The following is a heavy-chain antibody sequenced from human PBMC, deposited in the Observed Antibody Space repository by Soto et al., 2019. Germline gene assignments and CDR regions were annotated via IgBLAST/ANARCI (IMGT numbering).Heavy chain of an antibody. V-gene: IGHV3-30-3*01. CDR2: ISYDGSNK. J-gene: IGHJ6*02. Sequence: GGSLRLSWAASGFTFSSNAMHWVRQAEGKGMGWEAVISYDGSNKYYGDSVKGRFSISRYNSKNTLYLQMSSLRAYDTAVYYCSRDRVREYYYYYYGMDFWGQGTPVTVSS. CDR1: GFTFSSNA. D-gene: IGHD3-10*01. CDR3: SRDRVREYYYYYYGMDF.